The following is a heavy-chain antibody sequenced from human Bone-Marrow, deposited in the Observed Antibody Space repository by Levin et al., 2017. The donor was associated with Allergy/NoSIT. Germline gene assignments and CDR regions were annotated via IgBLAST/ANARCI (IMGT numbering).Heavy chain of an antibody. CDR2: IRPGGDNT. V-gene: IGHV3-23*01. CDR1: GFTFPRSA. J-gene: IGHJ5*02. Sequence: GGSLRLSCVASGFTFPRSAMSWVRQAPGKGLEWVSTIRPGGDNTYYADSVKGRFTISRDDSKSILFLQMNSLRVEDTAVYYCMKHFSAWGQGALFTVSS. CDR3: MKHFSA.